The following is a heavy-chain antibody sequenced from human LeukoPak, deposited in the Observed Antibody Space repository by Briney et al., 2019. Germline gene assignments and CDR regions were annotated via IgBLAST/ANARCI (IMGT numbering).Heavy chain of an antibody. CDR2: ISRSGDST. Sequence: GGSLRLSCAASGFTFTSYAMTWVRQAPGKGLEWASGISRSGDSTDYADSVKGRFTISRDNPKNMVYLQMNSLRVEDTAVYFCATRSYSAGRGFWGQGTLVTVSS. V-gene: IGHV3-23*01. CDR3: ATRSYSAGRGF. J-gene: IGHJ4*02. D-gene: IGHD6-13*01. CDR1: GFTFTSYA.